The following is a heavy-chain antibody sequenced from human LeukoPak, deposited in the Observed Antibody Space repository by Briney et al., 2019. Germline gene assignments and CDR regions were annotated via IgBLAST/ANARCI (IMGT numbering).Heavy chain of an antibody. V-gene: IGHV4-59*01. CDR3: ARAQYYDFWSGYYTESFFDH. CDR2: IYYSGST. J-gene: IGHJ4*02. D-gene: IGHD3-3*01. Sequence: KPSETLSLTCTVSGGSISSYYWSWIRQPPGKGLEWIGYIYYSGSTNYNPSLKSRVTISVDTSKNQFSLKLSSVTAADTAVYYCARAQYYDFWSGYYTESFFDHWGQGTLVTVSS. CDR1: GGSISSYY.